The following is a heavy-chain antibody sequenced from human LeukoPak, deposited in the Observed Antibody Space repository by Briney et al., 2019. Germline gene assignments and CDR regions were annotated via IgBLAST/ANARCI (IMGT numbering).Heavy chain of an antibody. V-gene: IGHV4-59*01. Sequence: SETLSLTCTVSGGSISSYYWSWIRQPPGKGLEWIGYIYYSGSTNYNPSLKSRVTISVDTSKNQFSLKLSSVTAADTAVYYCARSVGATTPFDYWGQETLVTVSS. D-gene: IGHD1-26*01. J-gene: IGHJ4*02. CDR2: IYYSGST. CDR3: ARSVGATTPFDY. CDR1: GGSISSYY.